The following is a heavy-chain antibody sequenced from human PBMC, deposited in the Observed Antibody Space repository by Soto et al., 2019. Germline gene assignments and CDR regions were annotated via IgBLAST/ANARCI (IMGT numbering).Heavy chain of an antibody. CDR3: ATFTVIGPLYYFDY. V-gene: IGHV1-18*01. J-gene: IGHJ4*02. D-gene: IGHD4-4*01. Sequence: ASVKVSCKASGYTFTSYGISWVRQAPGQGLEWMGWISAYNGNTNYAQKLQGRVTMTTDTSTSTAYMELRSLRSDDTAVYYSATFTVIGPLYYFDYWGQGTLVTVSS. CDR2: ISAYNGNT. CDR1: GYTFTSYG.